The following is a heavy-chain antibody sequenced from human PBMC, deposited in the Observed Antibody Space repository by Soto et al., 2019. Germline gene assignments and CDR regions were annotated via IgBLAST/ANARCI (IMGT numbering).Heavy chain of an antibody. D-gene: IGHD3-16*01. CDR2: IYWDVDK. V-gene: IGHV2-5*02. CDR1: GFSLSTSGVG. CDR3: AHSPTYYDYISGSYRRNDAFDI. J-gene: IGHJ3*02. Sequence: QITLKESGPTLVKPTQTLTLTCTFLGFSLSTSGVGVGWIRQPSGKALEWLALIYWDVDKRYSPSLKSRLTITKVTTKNHVVITMNNMEPADPATYYFAHSPTYYDYISGSYRRNDAFDIWGQGTMVTVSS.